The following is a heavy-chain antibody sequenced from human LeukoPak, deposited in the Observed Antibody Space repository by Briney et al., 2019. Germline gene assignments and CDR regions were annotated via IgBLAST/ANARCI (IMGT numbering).Heavy chain of an antibody. CDR2: IYTSGST. D-gene: IGHD1-26*01. Sequence: SETLSLTCTVSGGSISSYYWSWIRQPAGKGLEWIGRIYTSGSTNYNPSLKSRVTMSVDTSKNQFSLKLSSVTAADTAVYYCARVQPYSGSPKWVDPWGQGTLVTVSS. CDR1: GGSISSYY. J-gene: IGHJ5*02. CDR3: ARVQPYSGSPKWVDP. V-gene: IGHV4-4*07.